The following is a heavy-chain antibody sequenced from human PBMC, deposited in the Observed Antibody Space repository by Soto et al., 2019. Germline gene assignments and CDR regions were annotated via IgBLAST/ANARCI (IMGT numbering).Heavy chain of an antibody. Sequence: SETLSLTCTVSGGSISSSSYYWGWIRQPPGKGLEWIGSIYYSGSTYYNPSLKSRVTISLDTSKSQFSLKLSSVTAADTAVYYCARYKSNYYYGMDVWGQGTTVTVSS. CDR2: IYYSGST. CDR1: GGSISSSSYY. CDR3: ARYKSNYYYGMDV. D-gene: IGHD1-20*01. J-gene: IGHJ6*02. V-gene: IGHV4-39*07.